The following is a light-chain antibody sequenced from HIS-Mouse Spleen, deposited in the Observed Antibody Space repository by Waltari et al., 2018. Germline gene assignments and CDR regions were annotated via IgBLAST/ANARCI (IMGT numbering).Light chain of an antibody. J-gene: IGKJ2*01. V-gene: IGKV3D-15*03. Sequence: EIVMTQSPATLSVSPGERATLSCRASQSVSSNLAWYQQKPGQAPRLLIYGASIRATGIPARFSGRGSWTEFTLTISILQSEDFAVYYCQQYNNWPPYTFGQGTKLEIK. CDR2: GAS. CDR3: QQYNNWPPYT. CDR1: QSVSSN.